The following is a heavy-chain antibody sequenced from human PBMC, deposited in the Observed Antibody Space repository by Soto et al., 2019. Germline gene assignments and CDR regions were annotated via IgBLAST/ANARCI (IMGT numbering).Heavy chain of an antibody. Sequence: GGSLRLSCAASGFTFSSYGMHWVRQAPGKGLEWVAVISYDGSNKYYADSVKGRFTISRDNSKNTLYLQMNSLRAEDTAVYYCEKDGSSGDIDYWGQGTLVTVSS. CDR1: GFTFSSYG. CDR2: ISYDGSNK. J-gene: IGHJ4*02. D-gene: IGHD6-19*01. V-gene: IGHV3-30*18. CDR3: EKDGSSGDIDY.